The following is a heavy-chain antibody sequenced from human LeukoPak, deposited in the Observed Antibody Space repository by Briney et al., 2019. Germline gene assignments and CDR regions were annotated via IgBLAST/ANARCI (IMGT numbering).Heavy chain of an antibody. Sequence: SETLSLTCAVYGGSFSGYYWSWIRQPPGKGLEWIGEINHSGSTNYNPSLKSRVTISVDTSKNQFSLKLSSVTAADTAVYYCARDRAGTTGYFDYWGQGTLVTVSS. V-gene: IGHV4-34*01. CDR1: GGSFSGYY. D-gene: IGHD1-7*01. CDR3: ARDRAGTTGYFDY. J-gene: IGHJ4*02. CDR2: INHSGST.